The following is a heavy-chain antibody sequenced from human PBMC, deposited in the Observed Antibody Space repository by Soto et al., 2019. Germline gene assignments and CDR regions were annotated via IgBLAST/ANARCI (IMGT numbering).Heavy chain of an antibody. CDR1: GFTFSSYW. CDR3: ARDITMVRGVKRYYYYGMDV. D-gene: IGHD3-10*01. CDR2: INSDGSST. Sequence: PGGSLRLSCAASGFTFSSYWMHSVRQAPGKGLVWVSRINSDGSSTSYADSVKGRFTISRDNAKNTLYLQMNSLRAEDTAVYYCARDITMVRGVKRYYYYGMDVWGQGTTVTVSS. V-gene: IGHV3-74*01. J-gene: IGHJ6*02.